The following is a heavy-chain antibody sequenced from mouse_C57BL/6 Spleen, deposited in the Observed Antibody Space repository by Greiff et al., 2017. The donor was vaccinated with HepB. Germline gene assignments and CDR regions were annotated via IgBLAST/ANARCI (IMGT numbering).Heavy chain of an antibody. V-gene: IGHV1-50*01. D-gene: IGHD3-2*02. Sequence: VQLQQPGAELVKPGASVKLSCKASGYTFTSYWMQWVNQRPGQGLEWIGEIDPSDSYTNYNQKFKGKATLTVDTSSSTAYMQLSSLTSEDSAVYYCARRLPEGFAYWGQGTLVTVSA. J-gene: IGHJ3*01. CDR3: ARRLPEGFAY. CDR2: IDPSDSYT. CDR1: GYTFTSYW.